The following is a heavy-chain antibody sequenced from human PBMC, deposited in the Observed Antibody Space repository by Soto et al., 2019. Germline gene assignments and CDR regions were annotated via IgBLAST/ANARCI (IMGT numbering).Heavy chain of an antibody. CDR3: ARGARYYYDSSGYYVGYFDY. CDR1: GFTFSSYE. D-gene: IGHD3-22*01. Sequence: GGSLRLSCAASGFTFSSYEMNWVRQAPGKGLEWVSYISSSGSTIYYADSVKGRFTISRDNAKNSLYLQMNSLRAEDTAVYYCARGARYYYDSSGYYVGYFDYWGQGTLVTVSS. J-gene: IGHJ4*02. CDR2: ISSSGSTI. V-gene: IGHV3-48*03.